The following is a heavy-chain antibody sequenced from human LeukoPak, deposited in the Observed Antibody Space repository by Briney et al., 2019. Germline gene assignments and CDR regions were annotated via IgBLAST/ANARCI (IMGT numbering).Heavy chain of an antibody. Sequence: GGSLRLSCAASGFTFSSYGMHWVRQAPGKGLEWVSDISHTGGDIYYADSVKGRFTISRDNSKNTLLLQMNSLRVEDTAIYYCAKGAIQYASSPEAFDIWGQGTTVTVSS. J-gene: IGHJ3*02. CDR3: AKGAIQYASSPEAFDI. D-gene: IGHD6-6*01. V-gene: IGHV3-23*01. CDR2: ISHTGGDI. CDR1: GFTFSSYG.